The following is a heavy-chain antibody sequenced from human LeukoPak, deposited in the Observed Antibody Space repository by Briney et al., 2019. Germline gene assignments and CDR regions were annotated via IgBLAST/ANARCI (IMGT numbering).Heavy chain of an antibody. CDR1: GFIFSRDS. Sequence: GGSLRLSCEASGFIFSRDSMNWVRQAPGKGLEWISYISHDSGVRYYADSVRGRFTISRDNAKNTLYLQMNSLRAEDTAVYYCASRYCSGGSCYRGRSTRAFDIWGQGTMVTVSS. CDR2: ISHDSGVR. V-gene: IGHV3-48*01. CDR3: ASRYCSGGSCYRGRSTRAFDI. D-gene: IGHD2-15*01. J-gene: IGHJ3*02.